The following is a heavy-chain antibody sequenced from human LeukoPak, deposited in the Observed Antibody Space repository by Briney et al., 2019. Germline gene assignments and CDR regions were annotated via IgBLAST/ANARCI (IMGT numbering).Heavy chain of an antibody. CDR2: FYPKDGET. Sequence: GASVKVSCKASGYTLTELALRCVRQAPGKGLEWMGHFYPKDGETIYARKSRGRVTMTEDTYTDTACVELRSVRYEETAVYFCGVSMPAGRYYGMEVWGQGTTVTVSS. D-gene: IGHD2/OR15-2a*01. CDR1: GYTLTELA. J-gene: IGHJ6*02. V-gene: IGHV1-24*01. CDR3: GVSMPAGRYYGMEV.